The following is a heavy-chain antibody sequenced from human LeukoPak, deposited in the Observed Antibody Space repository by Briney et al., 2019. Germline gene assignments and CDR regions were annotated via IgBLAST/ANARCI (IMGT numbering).Heavy chain of an antibody. V-gene: IGHV4-34*01. CDR3: AGSTMIVVVITWSYFDY. CDR2: INHSGST. D-gene: IGHD3-22*01. J-gene: IGHJ4*02. CDR1: GGSFSGYY. Sequence: SETLSLTCAVYGGSFSGYYWSWIRQPPGKGLEWIGEINHSGSTNYNPSLKSRVTISVDTSKNQFSLKLSSVTAADTAVYYCAGSTMIVVVITWSYFDYWGQGTLVTVSS.